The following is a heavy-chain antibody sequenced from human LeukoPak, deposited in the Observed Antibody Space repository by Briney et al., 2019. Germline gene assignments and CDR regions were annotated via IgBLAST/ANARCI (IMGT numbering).Heavy chain of an antibody. CDR2: INPNTGGT. D-gene: IGHD5-24*01. V-gene: IGHV1-2*02. CDR3: ARGGHGHTQNDY. Sequence: SSVKVSCKASGYTFTDYHIHWVRQAPGQGLEGMGWINPNTGGTNYAQNFQGRVTMTRDTSITTSYMDLSSLLSDDTALYYCARGGHGHTQNDYWGQGTLVTVSS. CDR1: GYTFTDYH. J-gene: IGHJ4*02.